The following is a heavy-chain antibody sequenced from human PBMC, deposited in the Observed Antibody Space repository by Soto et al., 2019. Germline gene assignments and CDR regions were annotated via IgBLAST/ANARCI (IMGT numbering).Heavy chain of an antibody. CDR2: IVLIFGTT. V-gene: IGHV1-69*12. D-gene: IGHD6-19*01. Sequence: QVQLVQSGAEVKKPGSSVKVSCKVSGGTFSNYAIDWVRLAPGHGLEWMGGIVLIFGTTYYTQKFQGRASIIADESTTTAYLVMSSLSSTDTAIYYCARVEAVAGLYHYLGLDVWGQGTAVTVSS. J-gene: IGHJ6*02. CDR1: GGTFSNYA. CDR3: ARVEAVAGLYHYLGLDV.